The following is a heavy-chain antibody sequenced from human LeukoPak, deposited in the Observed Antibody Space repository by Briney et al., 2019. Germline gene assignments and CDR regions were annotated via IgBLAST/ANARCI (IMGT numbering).Heavy chain of an antibody. Sequence: SVKVSCKASGGTFSIYAISWVRQAPGQGVEWMGRIIPILGIANYAQKFQGRVTITADKSTSTDYMELSSLRSEDTAVYYCARGRTMTAFDIWGQGTMVTVSS. D-gene: IGHD3-3*01. CDR2: IIPILGIA. J-gene: IGHJ3*02. V-gene: IGHV1-69*04. CDR1: GGTFSIYA. CDR3: ARGRTMTAFDI.